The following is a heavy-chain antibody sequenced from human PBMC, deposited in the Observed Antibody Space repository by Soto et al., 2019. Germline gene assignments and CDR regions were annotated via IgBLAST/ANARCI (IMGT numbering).Heavy chain of an antibody. V-gene: IGHV2-5*01. D-gene: IGHD3-22*01. CDR1: GFSLTTSEVG. CDR3: AHQRDDSSSLTPDLDY. CDR2: VYWNDDK. Sequence: QITLKESGPTLLKPTQTLTLTCSFSGFSLTTSEVGVGWIRQPPGKAREWLALVYWNDDKRYRPSLKSKLTITKDTSKNQLLITLNNIDPLDTGTYYCAHQRDDSSSLTPDLDYWGQGTQVTVPS. J-gene: IGHJ4*02.